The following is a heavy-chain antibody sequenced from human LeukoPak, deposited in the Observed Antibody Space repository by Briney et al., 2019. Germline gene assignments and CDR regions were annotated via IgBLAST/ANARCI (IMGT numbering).Heavy chain of an antibody. Sequence: GGSLRLSCAASGFTFSGYWMTWVRQAPGKGLEWVANIKDDGSAKYYVDSVKGRFTISRDDAKNSLYLQMNSLRAEDTAIYYCATYRQVLLPFESWGQGTLVTVSS. CDR1: GFTFSGYW. CDR3: ATYRQVLLPFES. J-gene: IGHJ4*02. D-gene: IGHD2-8*02. V-gene: IGHV3-7*03. CDR2: IKDDGSAK.